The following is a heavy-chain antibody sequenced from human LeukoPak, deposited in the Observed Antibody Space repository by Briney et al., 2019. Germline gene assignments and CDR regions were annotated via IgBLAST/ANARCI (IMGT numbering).Heavy chain of an antibody. D-gene: IGHD6-6*01. CDR1: GFGFSNFW. CDR2: IKTDGTTT. Sequence: GGSLTLSCAASGFGFSNFWMHWVRQAPGKGLVWVSRIKTDGTTTVYADSVKGRFTISRDNAKNTLYLQMKSLRAEDTAACAREADPRLYASSSPDYWGQGTPVTVSS. J-gene: IGHJ4*01. CDR3: EADPRLYASSSPDY. V-gene: IGHV3-74*01.